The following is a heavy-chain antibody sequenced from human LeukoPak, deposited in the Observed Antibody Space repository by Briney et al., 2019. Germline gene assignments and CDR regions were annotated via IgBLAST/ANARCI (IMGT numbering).Heavy chain of an antibody. CDR3: AKDRRAGSYDY. Sequence: GGSLRLSCAASGFIFNNYAMHWVRQAPGKGLEWVALISSDGSKKDYADSVKGRFTISRDNSKNTLYLQMNSLRAEDTAVYYCAKDRRAGSYDYWGQGTLVTVSS. J-gene: IGHJ4*02. D-gene: IGHD3-10*01. V-gene: IGHV3-30*04. CDR2: ISSDGSKK. CDR1: GFIFNNYA.